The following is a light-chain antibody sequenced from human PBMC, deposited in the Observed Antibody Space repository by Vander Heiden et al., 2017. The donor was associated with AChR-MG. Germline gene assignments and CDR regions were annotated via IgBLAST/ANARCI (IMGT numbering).Light chain of an antibody. CDR2: PNN. CDR1: SSNIGSNP. J-gene: IGLJ2*01. V-gene: IGLV1-44*01. CDR3: AAWDDSVKGVV. Sequence: QSVLTQPPSASGTPGQRVTISCSGSSSNIGSNPVSWYQQLPGTAPKLLIYPNNQRPSGVPDRFSGSKSGTSASLAISGLQSEDEAEYYCAAWDDSVKGVVFGGGTKLTVL.